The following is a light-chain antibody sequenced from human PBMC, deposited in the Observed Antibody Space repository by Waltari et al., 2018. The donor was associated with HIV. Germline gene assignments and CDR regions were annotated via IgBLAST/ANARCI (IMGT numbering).Light chain of an antibody. Sequence: IQLTQSPFSLSASIGDKVSITCRASQSLSDFLHWYQQKPGKPPKLLIHGGSTLESGVPSIFSGSGSDTDYTLTISSLQPDDFATYYCLQSRSIPLSFGPCT. V-gene: IGKV1-39*01. CDR3: LQSRSIPLS. CDR2: GGS. J-gene: IGKJ3*01. CDR1: QSLSDF.